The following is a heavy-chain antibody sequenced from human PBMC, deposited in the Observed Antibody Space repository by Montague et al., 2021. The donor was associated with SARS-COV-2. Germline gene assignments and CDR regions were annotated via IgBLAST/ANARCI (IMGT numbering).Heavy chain of an antibody. J-gene: IGHJ5*02. Sequence: SLRLSCAASGFTFDDFVMHWVRQAPGKGLEWVSLISGDGGSAYYADSVKGRFTVSRDNSKSSLCLQMTSLTTDDTALYYCARDNYCTNTNCYSFFDHWGQGTLVTVSS. CDR1: GFTFDDFV. CDR3: ARDNYCTNTNCYSFFDH. V-gene: IGHV3-43*02. CDR2: ISGDGGSA. D-gene: IGHD2-2*01.